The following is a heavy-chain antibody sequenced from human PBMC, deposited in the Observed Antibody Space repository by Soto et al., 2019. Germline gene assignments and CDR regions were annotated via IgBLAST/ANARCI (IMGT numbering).Heavy chain of an antibody. CDR2: ISAYNGNT. CDR3: ARNQAPSSFFYYYYYMDV. V-gene: IGHV1-18*01. CDR1: GYTFTSYG. Sequence: QVQLVQSGAEVKKPGASVKVSCKASGYTFTSYGISWVRQAPRQGLEWMGWISAYNGNTNYAQKLQGRVTMTTDTSTSTAYMELRSLRSDDTAVYYCARNQAPSSFFYYYYYMDVWGKGTTVTVSS. J-gene: IGHJ6*03. D-gene: IGHD6-6*01.